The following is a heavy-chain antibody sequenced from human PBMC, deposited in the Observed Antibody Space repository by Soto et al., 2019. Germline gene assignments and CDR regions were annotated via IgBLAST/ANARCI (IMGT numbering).Heavy chain of an antibody. CDR2: ISGSAGRT. Sequence: PGGSLRLSCAASGFTFTSYAMSWVRQAPGKGLEWVSIISGSAGRTYYADSVKGRFTISRDNSKNTLYLHMNSLRAEDTAIYYCAKVTRARVLYFGLDVWGQGNTVTVSS. D-gene: IGHD2-2*01. J-gene: IGHJ6*02. CDR1: GFTFTSYA. CDR3: AKVTRARVLYFGLDV. V-gene: IGHV3-23*01.